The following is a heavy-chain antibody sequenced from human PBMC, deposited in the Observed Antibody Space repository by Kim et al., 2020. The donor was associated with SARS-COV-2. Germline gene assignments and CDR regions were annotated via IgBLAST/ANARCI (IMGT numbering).Heavy chain of an antibody. J-gene: IGHJ6*02. CDR3: ARREMATIIPYYYYYGMDV. CDR2: INPNSGGT. CDR1: GYTFTGYY. D-gene: IGHD5-12*01. V-gene: IGHV1-2*02. Sequence: ASVKVSCKASGYTFTGYYMHWVRQAPGQGLEWMGWINPNSGGTNYAQKFQGRVTMTRDTSISTAYMELSRLRSDDTAVYYCARREMATIIPYYYYYGMDVWGQGTTVTVSS.